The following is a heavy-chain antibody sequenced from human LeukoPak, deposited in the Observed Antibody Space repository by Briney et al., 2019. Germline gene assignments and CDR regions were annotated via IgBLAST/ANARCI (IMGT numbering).Heavy chain of an antibody. J-gene: IGHJ5*02. D-gene: IGHD3-22*01. CDR2: ISGSAHKI. Sequence: AGGSLRLSCVASGITFSNYAVSWVRQAPEKGLDWVSVISGSAHKIRYADSVKGRFTISRDNSKNTLYLQMNSLRAEDTAVYYCAKETYYYDSSGYSAWGQGTLVTVSS. V-gene: IGHV3-23*01. CDR3: AKETYYYDSSGYSA. CDR1: GITFSNYA.